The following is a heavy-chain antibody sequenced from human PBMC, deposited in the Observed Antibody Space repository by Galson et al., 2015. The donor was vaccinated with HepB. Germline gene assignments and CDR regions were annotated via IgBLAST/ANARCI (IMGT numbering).Heavy chain of an antibody. CDR3: ARDHAVYCSSTSCYFSLRSAAFDI. CDR2: ISSSSSYI. D-gene: IGHD2-2*01. CDR1: GFTFSSYS. J-gene: IGHJ3*02. Sequence: SLRLSCAASGFTFSSYSMNWVRQAPGKGLKWVSSISSSSSYIYYADSVKGRFTISRDNAKNSLYLQMNSLRAEDTAVYYCARDHAVYCSSTSCYFSLRSAAFDIWGQGTMVTVSS. V-gene: IGHV3-21*01.